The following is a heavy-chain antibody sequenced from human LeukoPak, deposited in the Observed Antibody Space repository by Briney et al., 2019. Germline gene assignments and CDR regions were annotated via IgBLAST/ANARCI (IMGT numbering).Heavy chain of an antibody. D-gene: IGHD3-3*02. Sequence: GGSLRLSCAASRFTFSDYHMSWIRQPPGKGLEWVSNISSSGTIMHYADSVKGRFTISRDNGKNSLYLQMSSLRAEDTAMYYCARERNSAFALWGQGSLVTVPS. CDR3: ARERNSAFAL. J-gene: IGHJ4*02. CDR2: ISSSGTIM. CDR1: RFTFSDYH. V-gene: IGHV3-11*04.